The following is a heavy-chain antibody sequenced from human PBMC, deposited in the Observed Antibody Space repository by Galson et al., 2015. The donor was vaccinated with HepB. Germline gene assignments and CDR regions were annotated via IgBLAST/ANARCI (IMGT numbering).Heavy chain of an antibody. V-gene: IGHV3-48*01. D-gene: IGHD2-15*01. CDR1: GLTFSSYA. CDR2: ISAASITI. Sequence: SLRLSCAASGLTFSSYAMNWVRQAPGKGLEWVSYISAASITINYADSVKGRFTISRDNAKSSLYLQMDSLRAEDTAVYYCARDRAYCSGGRCYGGPRGYYYYMDVWGKGTTVTVSS. J-gene: IGHJ6*03. CDR3: ARDRAYCSGGRCYGGPRGYYYYMDV.